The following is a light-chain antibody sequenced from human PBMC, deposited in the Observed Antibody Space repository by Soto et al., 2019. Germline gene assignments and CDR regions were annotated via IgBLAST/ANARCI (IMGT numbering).Light chain of an antibody. CDR3: QQMNSYPVT. J-gene: IGKJ4*01. Sequence: DIQLTQSPAFLSASVGDKVTITCRASQAISNHLAWYQQKPGKAPNLLIHTASTLHSGVPSRFSGSGSGTEFTLTISSLQPEDFATYFCQQMNSYPVTFGGGTKVEI. CDR1: QAISNH. V-gene: IGKV1-9*01. CDR2: TAS.